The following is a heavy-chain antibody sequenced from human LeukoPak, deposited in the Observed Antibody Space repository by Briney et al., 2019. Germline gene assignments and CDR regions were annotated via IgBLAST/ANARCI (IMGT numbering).Heavy chain of an antibody. J-gene: IGHJ5*02. D-gene: IGHD6-19*01. CDR2: ISSSSSYI. V-gene: IGHV3-21*01. Sequence: NPSETLSLTCTVSDVSISSSNYYWGWVRQPPGKGLEWVSSISSSSSYIYYADSVKGRFTISRDNAKNSLYLQMNSLRAEDTAVYYCARVGRSSGWYGGDWFDPWGQGTLVTVSS. CDR1: DVSISSSNYY. CDR3: ARVGRSSGWYGGDWFDP.